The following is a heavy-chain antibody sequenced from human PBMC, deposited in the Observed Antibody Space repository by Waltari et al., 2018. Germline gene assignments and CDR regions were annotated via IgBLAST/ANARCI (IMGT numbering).Heavy chain of an antibody. Sequence: EVQLVQSGAEVKKPGESMKISCKGSGYSFTNYWIGWARQMSGKGLEWMGFIYPGASDVTYSPSFQGQGTISSDKSSSTAYLQWSSLKASDTAIYYCAKLNDSNAYYRGFDYWGQGTRVTVSS. V-gene: IGHV5-51*03. CDR1: GYSFTNYW. CDR3: AKLNDSNAYYRGFDY. D-gene: IGHD3-22*01. CDR2: IYPGASDV. J-gene: IGHJ4*02.